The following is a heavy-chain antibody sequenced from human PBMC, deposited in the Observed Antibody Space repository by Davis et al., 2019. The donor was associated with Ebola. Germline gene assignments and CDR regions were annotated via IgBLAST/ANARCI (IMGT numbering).Heavy chain of an antibody. CDR3: AREDIVVVPAAIGGAYYYYYGMDV. J-gene: IGHJ6*02. Sequence: SETLSLTCTVSGGSIPSSSYYWAWIRQPPGKGLEWIGEINHSGSTNYNPSLNSRVTISVDTSKNQFSLKLSSVTAADTAVYYCAREDIVVVPAAIGGAYYYYYGMDVWGQGTTVTVSS. D-gene: IGHD2-2*02. CDR1: GGSIPSSSYY. V-gene: IGHV4-39*07. CDR2: INHSGST.